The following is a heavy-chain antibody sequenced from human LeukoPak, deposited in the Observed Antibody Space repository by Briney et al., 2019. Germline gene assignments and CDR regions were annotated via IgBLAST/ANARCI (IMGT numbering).Heavy chain of an antibody. D-gene: IGHD3-22*01. CDR1: GYTLTELS. Sequence: ASVKVSCKVSGYTLTELSMHWVRQAPGKGLEWMGGFDPEDGETIYAQKFQGRVTMTEDTSTDTAYMELSSLRSEDTAVYYCATDPGRVIKARDAFDIWGQGTMVTVSS. J-gene: IGHJ3*02. CDR2: FDPEDGET. V-gene: IGHV1-24*01. CDR3: ATDPGRVIKARDAFDI.